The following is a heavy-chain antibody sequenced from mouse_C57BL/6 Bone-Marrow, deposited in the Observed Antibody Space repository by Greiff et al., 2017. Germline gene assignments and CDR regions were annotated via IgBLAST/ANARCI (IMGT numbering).Heavy chain of an antibody. V-gene: IGHV1-53*01. CDR2: INPSNGGT. CDR3: ARERGFITTVVAPYYYAMDY. CDR1: GYTFTSYW. Sequence: QVQLQQPGTELVKPGASVKLSCKASGYTFTSYWMHWVKQRPGQGLEWIGNINPSNGGTNYNEKFKSKATLTVDKSSSTAYMQLSSLTSEDSAVYYCARERGFITTVVAPYYYAMDYWGQGTSVTVSS. D-gene: IGHD1-1*01. J-gene: IGHJ4*01.